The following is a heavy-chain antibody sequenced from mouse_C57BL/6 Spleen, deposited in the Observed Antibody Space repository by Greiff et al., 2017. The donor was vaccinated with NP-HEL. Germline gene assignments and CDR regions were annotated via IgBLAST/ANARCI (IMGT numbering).Heavy chain of an antibody. CDR3: ARGGGLLGAMDY. CDR1: GYAFSSYW. CDR2: IYPGDGDT. J-gene: IGHJ4*01. D-gene: IGHD2-3*01. Sequence: VQLQQSGAELVKPGASVKISCKASGYAFSSYWMNWVKQRPGKGLEWIGQIYPGDGDTNYNGKFKGKATLTADKSSSTAYMQLSSLTSEDSAVYFCARGGGLLGAMDYWGQGTSVTVSS. V-gene: IGHV1-80*01.